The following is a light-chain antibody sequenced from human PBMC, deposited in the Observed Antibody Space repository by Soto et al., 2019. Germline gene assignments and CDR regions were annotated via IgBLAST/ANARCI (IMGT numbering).Light chain of an antibody. CDR3: QQYNSYPIT. V-gene: IGKV1-5*01. CDR2: DAF. CDR1: QSINTW. Sequence: DIQMTQSPSTLSASVGDRVTITCRASQSINTWLAWYQQKPGKAPNLLIYDAFTLESGVPSRFSGSGSGTEFTLTISSLQPDDFATYYCQQYNSYPITFGQGTRLEIK. J-gene: IGKJ5*01.